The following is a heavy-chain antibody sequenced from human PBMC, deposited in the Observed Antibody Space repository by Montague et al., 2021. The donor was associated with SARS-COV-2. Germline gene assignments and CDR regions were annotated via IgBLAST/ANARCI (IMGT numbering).Heavy chain of an antibody. CDR1: GGSISSSSYY. Sequence: SETLSLTCTVSGGSISSSSYYWGWIRQPPGKGLEWIGSIYFSGSTYYNPSLKSRVTISVDTSKNQFSLRLSSVTAADTAVYYCARQMGQRSMFGVVIQYYFDYWGQGTLVTVSS. D-gene: IGHD3-3*01. J-gene: IGHJ4*02. V-gene: IGHV4-39*01. CDR2: IYFSGST. CDR3: ARQMGQRSMFGVVIQYYFDY.